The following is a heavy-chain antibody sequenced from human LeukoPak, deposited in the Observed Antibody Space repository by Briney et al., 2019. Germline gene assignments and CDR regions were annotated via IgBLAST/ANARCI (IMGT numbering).Heavy chain of an antibody. D-gene: IGHD3-16*01. CDR1: GFTFSRYT. CDR2: IRSESSST. Sequence: GGSLRLSCAASGFTFSRYTMEWVRPAPGGELEWISNIRSESSSTTYADSVKGRFTNSRDNAKNSLYLQINSLRAEDMAVYYCVRDLNWAFDYWGQGTLVTVSS. CDR3: VRDLNWAFDY. J-gene: IGHJ4*02. V-gene: IGHV3-48*01.